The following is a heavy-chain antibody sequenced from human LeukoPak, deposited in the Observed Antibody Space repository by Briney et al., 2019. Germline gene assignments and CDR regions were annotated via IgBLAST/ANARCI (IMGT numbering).Heavy chain of an antibody. J-gene: IGHJ4*02. CDR3: ATDRSGYSYGYRDY. CDR2: FDPEDGET. D-gene: IGHD5-18*01. CDR1: GYTLTELS. Sequence: ASVTVSCTVSGYTLTELSMHWVRQAPGKGLEWMGGFDPEDGETIYAQKFQGRVTMTEDTSTDTAYMELSSLRSEDTAVYYCATDRSGYSYGYRDYWGQGTLVTVSS. V-gene: IGHV1-24*01.